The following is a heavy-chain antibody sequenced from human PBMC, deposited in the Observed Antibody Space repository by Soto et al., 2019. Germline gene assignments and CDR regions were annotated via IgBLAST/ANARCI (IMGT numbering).Heavy chain of an antibody. Sequence: QVQLVQSGAEVREPGASMRVSCKAPSGYTFSTYGFNWVRQTPGQGLEWMGWISAYNGTTYYAQKYQGRVTMTTDAWTSRAYTELKSLISDGTAVYYCARDSRQLPYSWFDPCVRGTLNTVSS. CDR1: GYTFSTYG. CDR2: ISAYNGTT. J-gene: IGHJ5*02. V-gene: IGHV1-18*01. D-gene: IGHD2-2*01. CDR3: ARDSRQLPYSWFDP.